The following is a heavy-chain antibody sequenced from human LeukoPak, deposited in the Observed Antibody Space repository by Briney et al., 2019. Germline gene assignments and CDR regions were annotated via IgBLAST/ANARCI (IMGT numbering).Heavy chain of an antibody. D-gene: IGHD3-3*01. J-gene: IGHJ4*02. Sequence: GGSLRLSCAASGFTFSSYGMHWVRQAPGKGLEWVSFIRYDGSNKYYADSVKGRFTISRDNSRNTLYLQMNRSRGGDTTVYYCVKDYDFWSGYYSPTRGYFDYWGQGTLVTVSS. CDR1: GFTFSSYG. V-gene: IGHV3-30*02. CDR3: VKDYDFWSGYYSPTRGYFDY. CDR2: IRYDGSNK.